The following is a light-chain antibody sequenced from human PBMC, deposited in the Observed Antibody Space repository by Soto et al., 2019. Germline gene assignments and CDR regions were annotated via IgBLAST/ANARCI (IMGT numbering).Light chain of an antibody. CDR1: NSNIGRYS. V-gene: IGLV1-44*01. Sequence: QSVLTQTPSLSGTPGQRVTISCSGSNSNIGRYSVNWYQHFPGTAPKILIYSDDERPSGVPDRFSGSKSGTSASLAISGHQPEDEAEYYCAAWDDNMNGPLFGGGTKLTVL. J-gene: IGLJ3*02. CDR3: AAWDDNMNGPL. CDR2: SDD.